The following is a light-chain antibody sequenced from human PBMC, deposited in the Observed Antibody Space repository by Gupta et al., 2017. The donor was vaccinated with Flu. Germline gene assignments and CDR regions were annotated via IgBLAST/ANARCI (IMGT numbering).Light chain of an antibody. J-gene: IGKJ2*02. CDR1: QSLVYKNGITY. CDR2: EVS. V-gene: IGKV2-30*01. Sequence: DVVMSQSPLSLSVTLGQAASISCRSSQSLVYKNGITYLTWFQQRPGQSPRRLIYEVSTRDYGGTDRFSGSGSVTDFTLKSSRGEDADVGVYYCMRGKHPWTFGQGTMMEI. CDR3: MRGKHPWT.